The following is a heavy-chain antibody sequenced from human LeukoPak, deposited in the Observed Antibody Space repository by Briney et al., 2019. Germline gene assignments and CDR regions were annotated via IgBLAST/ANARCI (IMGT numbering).Heavy chain of an antibody. CDR2: IRSNSDGGTI. V-gene: IGHV3-15*07. D-gene: IGHD2-21*02. CDR1: GFSFSNAW. CDR3: ATDSYDCT. Sequence: GGSLRLSCATSGFSFSNAWMNWVRQAPGKGLEWVGRIRSNSDGGTIDYAASVKDRFTLSRDDSKNTLYLQLNSLQTADIAVYYCATDSYDCTWGQGTLVTVSS. J-gene: IGHJ5*02.